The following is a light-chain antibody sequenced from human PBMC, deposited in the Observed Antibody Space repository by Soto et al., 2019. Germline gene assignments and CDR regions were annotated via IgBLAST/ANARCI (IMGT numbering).Light chain of an antibody. CDR3: TSLADIGPCV. CDR1: SSDVGAYNY. V-gene: IGLV2-14*03. J-gene: IGLJ1*01. Sequence: QSALTQPASVSGSPGQSITISCTGRSSDVGAYNYVSWYQQYPGKAPKVLIYDVSDRPSGVSTRFSGSKSGNTASLTLSGLRAEDDADYYCTSLADIGPCVFGTGTKVTVL. CDR2: DVS.